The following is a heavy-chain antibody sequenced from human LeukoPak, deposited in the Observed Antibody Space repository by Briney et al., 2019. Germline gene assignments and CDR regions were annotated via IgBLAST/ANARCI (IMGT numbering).Heavy chain of an antibody. CDR2: ISGSGDST. V-gene: IGHV3-23*01. Sequence: GGSLRLSCAASGFTFSSYAMSWVRQAPGKGLEWVSGISGSGDSTYYADSVKGRFTTSRDNSKNTLYLQMSSLRAEDTAVYYCAKIIVVLPSTISNPYYFDYWGQGTLVIVSS. D-gene: IGHD2-2*02. J-gene: IGHJ4*02. CDR3: AKIIVVLPSTISNPYYFDY. CDR1: GFTFSSYA.